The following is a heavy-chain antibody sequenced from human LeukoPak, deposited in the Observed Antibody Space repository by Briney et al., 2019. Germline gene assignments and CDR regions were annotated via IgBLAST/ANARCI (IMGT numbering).Heavy chain of an antibody. J-gene: IGHJ4*02. CDR3: AKDPDCTSGVCYTFFDY. CDR2: MKQDGREK. CDR1: GFIFSNYW. Sequence: GGSLRLSCVASGFIFSNYWMSWVRQVPGKGLEWVANMKQDGREKYLVDSVKGRFTISRDNAKNSVYLQMNSLTDEDTAVYYCAKDPDCTSGVCYTFFDYWGQGTLVTVSS. V-gene: IGHV3-7*01. D-gene: IGHD2-8*01.